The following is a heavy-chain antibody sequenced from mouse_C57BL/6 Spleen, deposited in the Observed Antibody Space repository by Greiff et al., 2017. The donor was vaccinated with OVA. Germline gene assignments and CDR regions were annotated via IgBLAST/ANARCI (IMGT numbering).Heavy chain of an antibody. V-gene: IGHV5-4*01. CDR1: GFTFSSYA. J-gene: IGHJ4*01. CDR3: ARDEGFYAMDY. CDR2: ISDGGSYT. Sequence: DVQLVESGGGLVKPGGSLKLSCAASGFTFSSYAMSWVRQTPEKRLEWVATISDGGSYTYYPDNVTGRFTISRDNAKNNLYLQMSHLKSEDTAMYYCARDEGFYAMDYWGQGTSVTVSS.